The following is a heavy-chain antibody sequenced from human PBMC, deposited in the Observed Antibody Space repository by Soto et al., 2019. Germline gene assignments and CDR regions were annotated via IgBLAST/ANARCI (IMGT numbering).Heavy chain of an antibody. J-gene: IGHJ6*03. D-gene: IGHD3-3*01. CDR3: AREGRSPNYDFWSDYYYYYMDV. V-gene: IGHV1-3*01. CDR1: GYTFTSYA. Sequence: ASVKVSCKASGYTFTSYAMHWVRQAPGQRLEWMGWINAGNGNTKYSQKFQGRVTITRDTSASTAYMELSSLRSEDTAVYYCAREGRSPNYDFWSDYYYYYMDVWGKGTTVTVSS. CDR2: INAGNGNT.